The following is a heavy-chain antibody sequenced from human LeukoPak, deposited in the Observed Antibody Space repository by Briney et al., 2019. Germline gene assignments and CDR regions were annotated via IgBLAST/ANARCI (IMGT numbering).Heavy chain of an antibody. CDR1: GFTFSSYW. V-gene: IGHV3-7*01. Sequence: GGSLRLSCAASGFTFSSYWMSWFRQAPGKGPEWLANIKQDGGEKYYVDSVKGRFTISRDNAKNSLYLQMNSLRAEDTAVYYCARALVVPAVEGAWFDPWGQGTLVTVSS. D-gene: IGHD2-2*01. CDR3: ARALVVPAVEGAWFDP. J-gene: IGHJ5*02. CDR2: IKQDGGEK.